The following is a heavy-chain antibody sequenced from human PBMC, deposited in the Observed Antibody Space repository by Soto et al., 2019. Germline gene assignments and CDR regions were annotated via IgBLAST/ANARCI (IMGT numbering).Heavy chain of an antibody. Sequence: ASVKDSYTASGYTFTSYYMPCVRQTPRQGLEWMGIINPSGGTTYYADSVKGRVTISRDNSKNTLDLQMNSLRAEDTAVYYCARGSRTAIISPLDWGQGTQVTVSS. CDR1: GYTFTSYY. J-gene: IGHJ4*02. CDR2: INPSGGTT. V-gene: IGHV1-46*04. D-gene: IGHD5-18*01. CDR3: ARGSRTAIISPLD.